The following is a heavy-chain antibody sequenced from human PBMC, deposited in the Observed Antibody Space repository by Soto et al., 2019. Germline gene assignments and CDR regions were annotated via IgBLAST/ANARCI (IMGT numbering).Heavy chain of an antibody. CDR1: GFSLSTSVVG. J-gene: IGHJ6*02. Sequence: QITLKESGPTLVKPTQTLTLTCTFSGFSLSTSVVGVCWIRQPPGKALEWLALIYWDDGKRYSPSLKSRLTITKASSKHQVVLTMTTTDPVDTATYFCAHARHPVNPSGMDAWGRGTTGTVSS. V-gene: IGHV2-5*02. CDR2: IYWDDGK. CDR3: AHARHPVNPSGMDA.